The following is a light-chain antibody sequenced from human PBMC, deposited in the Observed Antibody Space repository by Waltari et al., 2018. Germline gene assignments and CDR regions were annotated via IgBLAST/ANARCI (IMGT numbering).Light chain of an antibody. CDR2: DVF. Sequence: SALTQPASVSGSPGQSITISCAGTSSDIGSNEYVSWYQQHPDKAPKRIIHDVFNRPSGISNRFSGSKSANTASLTITGLQAEDEADYYCCAYTIRSTLVFGGGTRVTVL. J-gene: IGLJ3*02. V-gene: IGLV2-14*03. CDR3: CAYTIRSTLV. CDR1: SSDIGSNEY.